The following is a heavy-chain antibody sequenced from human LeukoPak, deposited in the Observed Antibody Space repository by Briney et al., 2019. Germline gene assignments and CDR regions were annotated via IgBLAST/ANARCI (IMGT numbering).Heavy chain of an antibody. D-gene: IGHD4-17*01. V-gene: IGHV3-21*01. CDR3: AKSGHDSVTYETRWLDY. Sequence: GGSLRLSCAASGFTFSSYSMNWVRQAPGKGLEWVSVIGGNGVTIYYADSVEGRFTVSRDNAKNSLFLQMNSLRAEDTGVYYCAKSGHDSVTYETRWLDYWGQGTLVTVSS. CDR2: IGGNGVTI. J-gene: IGHJ4*02. CDR1: GFTFSSYS.